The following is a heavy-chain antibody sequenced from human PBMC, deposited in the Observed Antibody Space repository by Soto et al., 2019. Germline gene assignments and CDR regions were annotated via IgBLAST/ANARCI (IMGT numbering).Heavy chain of an antibody. CDR3: ASHTNSWYYFDH. V-gene: IGHV4-39*01. J-gene: IGHJ4*02. D-gene: IGHD2-2*01. Sequence: SETLSLTCIVSGGSITSNSHYWGWIRQPPGKGLESIGNIYYDGNTYYNPSLKSRVTISLDTSKNQFSLRLNSVTAADTAVYFCASHTNSWYYFDHRGQGTVVTVSS. CDR1: GGSITSNSHY. CDR2: IYYDGNT.